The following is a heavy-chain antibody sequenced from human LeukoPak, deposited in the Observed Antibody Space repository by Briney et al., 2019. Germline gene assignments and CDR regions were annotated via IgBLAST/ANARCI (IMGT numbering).Heavy chain of an antibody. J-gene: IGHJ4*02. CDR1: GFTFSSYT. CDR3: ARDPSGSGWSLNY. D-gene: IGHD6-19*01. Sequence: GGSLRLSCAASGFTFSSYTMHWIRQAPGKGLEWVSSISGSNSYIFYADSVKGRFTVSRDNAKDSLYLQMDSLRAEDTAVYYCARDPSGSGWSLNYWGQGTLVTVSS. V-gene: IGHV3-21*01. CDR2: ISGSNSYI.